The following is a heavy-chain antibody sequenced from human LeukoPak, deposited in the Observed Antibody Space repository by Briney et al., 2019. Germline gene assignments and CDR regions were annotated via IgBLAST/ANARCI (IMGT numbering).Heavy chain of an antibody. CDR1: GFTFSSYG. CDR3: AGGIVVVPAARSGVDY. D-gene: IGHD2-2*01. J-gene: IGHJ4*02. V-gene: IGHV3-30*02. CDR2: IRYDGSNK. Sequence: GGSLRLSCAASGFTFSSYGMHWVRQAPGKGLEWVAFIRYDGSNKYYADSVKGRFTISRDNSKNTLYLQMNSLRAEDTAVYYCAGGIVVVPAARSGVDYWGQGTLVTVSS.